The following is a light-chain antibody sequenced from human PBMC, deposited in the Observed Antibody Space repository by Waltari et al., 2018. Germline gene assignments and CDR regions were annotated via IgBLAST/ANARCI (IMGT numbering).Light chain of an antibody. CDR3: QQYNSYSRT. Sequence: DIQMTQSPSTLSASVGDRVTITCRASQSISSWLAWYQQKPGKDPKLLIYDASSLESGVPSRFSGSGSGTEFTLTISSLQPDDFATYYCQQYNSYSRTFGQGTKLEIK. CDR1: QSISSW. V-gene: IGKV1-5*01. J-gene: IGKJ2*01. CDR2: DAS.